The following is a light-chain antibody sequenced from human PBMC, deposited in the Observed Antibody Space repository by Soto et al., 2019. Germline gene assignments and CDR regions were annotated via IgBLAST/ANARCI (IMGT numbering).Light chain of an antibody. CDR3: QQSYSVYST. J-gene: IGKJ1*01. CDR2: GAS. CDR1: QSISSY. Sequence: DIQMTQSPSSLSASVGGRVTITCRASQSISSYLHWYQQKPGKAPKLLIYGASSLQSGVPSRFSGSGSGTDFTLTISSMQPEDFATYYCQQSYSVYSTFGQGTKVDIK. V-gene: IGKV1-39*01.